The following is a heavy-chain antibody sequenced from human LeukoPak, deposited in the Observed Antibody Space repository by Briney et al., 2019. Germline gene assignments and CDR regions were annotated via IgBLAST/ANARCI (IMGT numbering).Heavy chain of an antibody. V-gene: IGHV1-18*01. D-gene: IGHD2-15*01. CDR3: ARDSLDCSGGSWYSREYFQD. CDR2: ISAYNGNT. Sequence: ASVKVSCKASGYTFTTYGISWVRQAPGQGLEWMGWISAYNGNTNYAQKLQGRVTMTTDTSTSTAYMELRSLRSDDTAVYYCARDSLDCSGGSWYSREYFQDWGQGTLVTVSS. J-gene: IGHJ1*01. CDR1: GYTFTTYG.